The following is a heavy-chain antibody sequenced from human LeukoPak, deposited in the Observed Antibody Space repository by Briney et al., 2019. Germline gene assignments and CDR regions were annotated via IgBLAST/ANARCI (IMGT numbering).Heavy chain of an antibody. CDR2: IYYSGST. V-gene: IGHV4-31*03. CDR3: ARADRGVSCAFDI. CDR1: GGSISSGGYY. D-gene: IGHD3-10*01. Sequence: PSQTLSLTCTVSGGSISSGGYYWSWIRQHPGKGLEWIGYIYYSGSTYYNPSLKSRVTISVDTSKNQFSLKLSSVTAADTAVYYCARADRGVSCAFDIRGQGTMVTVSS. J-gene: IGHJ3*02.